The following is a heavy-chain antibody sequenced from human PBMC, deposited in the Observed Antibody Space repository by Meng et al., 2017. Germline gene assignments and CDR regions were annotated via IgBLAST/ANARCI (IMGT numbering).Heavy chain of an antibody. V-gene: IGHV1-8*01. CDR2: MTPNSGKT. CDR1: GYTFTSYD. J-gene: IGHJ5*02. CDR3: ARGDIVVVPAALFDP. Sequence: QSQTMVKKPGASVKVSFMAYGYTFTSYDCNWVRQATGQGLEWIGWMTPNSGKTGYAQKFQGSVTMTRNTSISTAYMELSSLRSEDPAVYYCARGDIVVVPAALFDPWGQGTLVTVSS. D-gene: IGHD2-2*01.